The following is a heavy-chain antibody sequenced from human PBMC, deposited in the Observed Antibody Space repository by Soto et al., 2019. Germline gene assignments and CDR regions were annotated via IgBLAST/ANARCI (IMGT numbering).Heavy chain of an antibody. Sequence: GESLKISCQASGYSFTTYWISWVRQMPGKGLECMGRIDPTDSYTDYGPSFEGHVTMSVDRSINTAYLEWSSLRAEDTAFYYCAKDSISDRETFNFDSWGQGTLVTVSS. CDR2: IDPTDSYT. D-gene: IGHD1-26*01. J-gene: IGHJ4*02. V-gene: IGHV5-10-1*01. CDR3: AKDSISDRETFNFDS. CDR1: GYSFTTYW.